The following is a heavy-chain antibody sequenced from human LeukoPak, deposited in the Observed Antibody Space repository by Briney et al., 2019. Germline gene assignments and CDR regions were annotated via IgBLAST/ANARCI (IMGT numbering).Heavy chain of an antibody. D-gene: IGHD2-21*02. Sequence: PSETLSLTCTVSGGPISSSSYYWGWIRQPPGKGLEWIGSIYYSGSTYYNPSLKSRVTISVDTSKNQFSLKLSSVTAADTAVYYCAWGLRTRIDIWGQGTMVTVSS. V-gene: IGHV4-39*01. J-gene: IGHJ3*02. CDR1: GGPISSSSYY. CDR3: AWGLRTRIDI. CDR2: IYYSGST.